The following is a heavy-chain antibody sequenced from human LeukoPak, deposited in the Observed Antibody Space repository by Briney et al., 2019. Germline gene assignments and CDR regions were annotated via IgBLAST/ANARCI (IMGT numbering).Heavy chain of an antibody. D-gene: IGHD3-10*01. J-gene: IGHJ3*02. CDR1: GFTFSNHW. V-gene: IGHV3-30*18. CDR2: MSYDGNNR. Sequence: GGSLRLSCAASGFTFSNHWLHWVRQAPGKGLEWVAVMSYDGNNRYYTDSVKGRFTISRDNSKNTVYLQMNSLRAEDTAVYYCAKERVRGVIFDAFDIWGQGTMVTVSS. CDR3: AKERVRGVIFDAFDI.